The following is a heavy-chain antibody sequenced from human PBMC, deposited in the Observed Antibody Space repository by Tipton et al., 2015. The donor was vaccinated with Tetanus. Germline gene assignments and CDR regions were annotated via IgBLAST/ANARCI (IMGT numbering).Heavy chain of an antibody. D-gene: IGHD4-17*01. V-gene: IGHV3-48*01. CDR1: GFTFSSYS. CDR2: ISSSSSTI. CDR3: ERDPAGYCDYEEGGATFDS. J-gene: IGHJ4*02. Sequence: SLRLSCAASGFTFSSYSMNWVRQAPGKGLEWVSYISSSSSTIYYADSVKGRFTISRDNTKNSLYLQMNSLRAVDPAVYYCERDPAGYCDYEEGGATFDSWGQGTLVAVSS.